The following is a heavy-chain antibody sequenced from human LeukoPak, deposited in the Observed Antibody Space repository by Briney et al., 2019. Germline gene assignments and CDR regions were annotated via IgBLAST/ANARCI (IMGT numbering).Heavy chain of an antibody. CDR3: ATIAAAGEYFDY. Sequence: GGSLRLSCAASGFTFSSYWMYWVRQAPGKGLVWVSRIISDGSSTSYADSVKGRFTISRDNAKNTLYLQMNSLRPEDTAVYYCATIAAAGEYFDYWGQRTLVTVSS. J-gene: IGHJ4*02. D-gene: IGHD6-13*01. V-gene: IGHV3-74*01. CDR2: IISDGSST. CDR1: GFTFSSYW.